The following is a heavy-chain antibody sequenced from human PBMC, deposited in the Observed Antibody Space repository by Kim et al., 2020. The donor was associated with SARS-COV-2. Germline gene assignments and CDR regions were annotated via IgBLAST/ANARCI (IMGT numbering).Heavy chain of an antibody. D-gene: IGHD3-16*01. CDR2: IYYAGST. V-gene: IGHV4-39*01. CDR3: ARPGEGIGDTFDY. J-gene: IGHJ4*02. Sequence: SETLSLTCSVSGGPINSRGYYWGWIRKSPGKGLEWIGSIYYAGSTYYNPSLEGRVTISVDPSKNQLSLRLTSVTAADTAVYYCARPGEGIGDTFDYWGQG. CDR1: GGPINSRGYY.